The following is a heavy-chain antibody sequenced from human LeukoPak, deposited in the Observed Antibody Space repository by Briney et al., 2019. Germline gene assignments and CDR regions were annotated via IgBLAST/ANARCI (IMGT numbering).Heavy chain of an antibody. CDR1: GYTFTDYY. Sequence: ASVMVSCKASGYTFTDYYMHWVRQAPGQGLEWMGWINPDSGGTNYAQNFQGRVTMTRDTSISTAYMELSRLRSDDTAVYYCARPFIETPSLGALDYWGQGTLVTVSS. CDR2: INPDSGGT. J-gene: IGHJ4*02. V-gene: IGHV1-2*02. D-gene: IGHD4-23*01. CDR3: ARPFIETPSLGALDY.